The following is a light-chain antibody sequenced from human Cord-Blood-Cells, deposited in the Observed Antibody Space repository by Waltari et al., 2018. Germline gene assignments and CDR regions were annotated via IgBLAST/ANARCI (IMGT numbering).Light chain of an antibody. J-gene: IGKJ3*01. CDR3: QQYYSYPFT. CDR1: QGISSY. CDR2: AAS. Sequence: AIRITQSPSSLSASTGDRVTITCRASQGISSYLAWYQQKPGKAPKILIYAASTVQSGVPSRFSGSGSGTDFTLTIRCLQSEDFATYYCQQYYSYPFTSGPGTKVDIK. V-gene: IGKV1-8*01.